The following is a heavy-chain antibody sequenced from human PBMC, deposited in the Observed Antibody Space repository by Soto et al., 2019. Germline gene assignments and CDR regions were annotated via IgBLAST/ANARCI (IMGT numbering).Heavy chain of an antibody. J-gene: IGHJ4*02. D-gene: IGHD2-2*01. CDR1: GFTFSSYS. CDR3: ARDWPHCSSTSCYFFDY. Sequence: GGSLRLSCEASGFTFSSYSMNWVRQAPGKGLEWVSSISSSSSYIYYADSVKGRFTISRDNAKNSLYLQMNSLRAEDTAVYYCARDWPHCSSTSCYFFDYWRQGTLVTVSS. CDR2: ISSSSSYI. V-gene: IGHV3-21*01.